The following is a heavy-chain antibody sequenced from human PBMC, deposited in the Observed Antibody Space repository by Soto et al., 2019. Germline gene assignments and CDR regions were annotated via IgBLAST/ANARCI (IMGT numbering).Heavy chain of an antibody. V-gene: IGHV1-8*01. D-gene: IGHD6-13*01. CDR1: GYTFTSYD. J-gene: IGHJ6*02. Sequence: ASVNVSCKASGYTFTSYDINWVRQATGQGLEWMGWMNPNSGNTGYAQKFQGRVTMTRNTSISTAYMELSSLRSEDTAVCYCASYSSSWYNYYYGMDVWGQGTTVTVSS. CDR2: MNPNSGNT. CDR3: ASYSSSWYNYYYGMDV.